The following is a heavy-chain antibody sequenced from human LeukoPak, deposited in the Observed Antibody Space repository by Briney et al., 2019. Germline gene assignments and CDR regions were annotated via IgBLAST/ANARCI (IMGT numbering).Heavy chain of an antibody. CDR3: ARYDGGSGPFDY. J-gene: IGHJ4*02. Sequence: GESLKISCAVSGFTVSSNYMSWVRQAPGKGLEWVSVLYSGGNTYYADSVKGRFTISRDNSKNTLYLQMNSLRAEDTAVYYCARYDGGSGPFDYWGQGTLVTVSS. CDR1: GFTVSSNY. CDR2: LYSGGNT. V-gene: IGHV3-53*01. D-gene: IGHD3-10*01.